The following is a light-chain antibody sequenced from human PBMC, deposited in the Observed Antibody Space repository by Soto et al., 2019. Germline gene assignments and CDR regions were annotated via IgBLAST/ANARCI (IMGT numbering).Light chain of an antibody. V-gene: IGKV2-24*01. CDR3: MQATQSTWT. CDR1: QSLVHSDGNTY. Sequence: DIVMTQTPLSSPVTLGQAASISCRSSQSLVHSDGNTYLSWFHQRPGQPPRLLIYKVPDRFSGVPERFSGSGAGTDFTLTISRVEAEDVGLYYCMQATQSTWTFGQGTKVDIK. J-gene: IGKJ1*01. CDR2: KVP.